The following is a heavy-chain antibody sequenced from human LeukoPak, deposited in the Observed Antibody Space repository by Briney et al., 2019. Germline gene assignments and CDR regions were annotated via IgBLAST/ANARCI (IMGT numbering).Heavy chain of an antibody. CDR3: ARGHSSGWLYYFDY. J-gene: IGHJ4*02. V-gene: IGHV3-48*03. D-gene: IGHD6-19*01. CDR2: ISSSGSTI. CDR1: GFAFSTYG. Sequence: GGSLRLSCAASGFAFSTYGMNWVRQAPGKGLEWVSFISSSGSTIYYALSAKGRFTISRDNAKNSLYLQMNSLRAEDTGVYYCARGHSSGWLYYFDYWGQGTLVTVSS.